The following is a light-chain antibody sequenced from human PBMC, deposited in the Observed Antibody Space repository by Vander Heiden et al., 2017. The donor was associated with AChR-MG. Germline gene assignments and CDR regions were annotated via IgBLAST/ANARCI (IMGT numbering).Light chain of an antibody. J-gene: IGKJ2*01. CDR1: QRITAY. CDR2: AAS. V-gene: IGKV1-39*01. CDR3: QQSYF. Sequence: IQMTQSPSSPSASVGDRAPITCRASQRITAYLNWYQQKPGKAPKLLIYAASTLQSGVPSRFSGSGSGTDFTLTISSLQPDDFATYYCQQSYFFGQGTKLEIK.